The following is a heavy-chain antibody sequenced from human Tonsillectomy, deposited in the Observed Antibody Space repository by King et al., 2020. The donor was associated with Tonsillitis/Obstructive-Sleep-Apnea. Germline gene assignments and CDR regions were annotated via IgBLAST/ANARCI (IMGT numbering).Heavy chain of an antibody. Sequence: QLVQSGAEVKKPGASVKVSCKASGYTFTGDYMHWVRQAPGQGLEWMGWINPNSGGTNSAQKFQGRVTMTRGTSISTAYMEVSRLRSDDTAVYYCARGIGTGAYWYFDLWGRGTLVTVSS. CDR3: ARGIGTGAYWYFDL. J-gene: IGHJ2*01. V-gene: IGHV1-2*02. D-gene: IGHD6-13*01. CDR1: GYTFTGDY. CDR2: INPNSGGT.